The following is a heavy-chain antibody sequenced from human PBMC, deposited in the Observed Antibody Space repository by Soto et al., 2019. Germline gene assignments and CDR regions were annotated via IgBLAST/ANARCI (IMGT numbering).Heavy chain of an antibody. CDR3: ARSVIGRFLEWLSPNWFDP. CDR2: INHSGST. CDR1: GGSFSGYY. J-gene: IGHJ5*02. Sequence: PSETLSLTCAVYGGSFSGYYWGWIRQPPGKGLEWIGEINHSGSTNYNPSLKSRVTISVDTSKNQFSLKLSSVTAADTAVYYCARSVIGRFLEWLSPNWFDPWGQGTLVTVSS. V-gene: IGHV4-34*01. D-gene: IGHD3-3*01.